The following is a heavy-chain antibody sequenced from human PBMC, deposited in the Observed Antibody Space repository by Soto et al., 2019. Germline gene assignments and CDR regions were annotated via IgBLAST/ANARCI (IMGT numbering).Heavy chain of an antibody. Sequence: GVSLRLSCAASGFTFSSYAMSWVRQAPGKGLEWVSAISGSGGSTYYADSVKGRFTISRDNSKNTLYLQMNSLRAEDTAVYYCAKFVGDYYDSSGYYYFDYWGQGTLVTVSS. J-gene: IGHJ4*02. V-gene: IGHV3-23*01. D-gene: IGHD3-22*01. CDR3: AKFVGDYYDSSGYYYFDY. CDR1: GFTFSSYA. CDR2: ISGSGGST.